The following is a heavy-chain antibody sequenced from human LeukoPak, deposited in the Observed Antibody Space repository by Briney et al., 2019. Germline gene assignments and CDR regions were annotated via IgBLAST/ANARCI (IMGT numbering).Heavy chain of an antibody. J-gene: IGHJ4*02. CDR2: IYPSDSDT. CDR1: GYRFTTNW. Sequence: GESLKISCKGSGYRFTTNWIGWVRQMPGEGLEWMGIIYPSDSDTRYSPSFQDQVTISADKSISTAYLQWSSLKASDTAIYYCVRRSGSYPDYWGQGTLVTVSS. CDR3: VRRSGSYPDY. V-gene: IGHV5-51*01. D-gene: IGHD1-26*01.